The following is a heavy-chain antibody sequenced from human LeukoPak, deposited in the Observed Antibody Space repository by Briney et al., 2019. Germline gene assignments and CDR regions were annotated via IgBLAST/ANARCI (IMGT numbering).Heavy chain of an antibody. V-gene: IGHV4-30-4*08. CDR1: GDSISSGHYY. Sequence: SQTLSLTCTVSGDSISSGHYYCTSIRQRPGRGLEWIGYIFYSGSTYYNPSLKSRITISVDTSKNQFSLKLSSVTAADTAVYYCARVLGNSAFDIWGQGTMVTVSS. D-gene: IGHD3-16*01. J-gene: IGHJ3*02. CDR2: IFYSGST. CDR3: ARVLGNSAFDI.